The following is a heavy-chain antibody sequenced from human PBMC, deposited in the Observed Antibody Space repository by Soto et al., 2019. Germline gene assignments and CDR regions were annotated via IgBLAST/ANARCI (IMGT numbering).Heavy chain of an antibody. CDR2: ISDSATTM. J-gene: IGHJ5*02. Sequence: GGSLRLGCAASGFTFSSYGMHWVRQAPGKGLEWISHISDSATTMYYADSVKGRFTISRDNARKSLFLHMNSLRAEDTAVYYCARDTAFISSGLFNPWGQGTLVTVSS. CDR1: GFTFSSYG. D-gene: IGHD3-22*01. V-gene: IGHV3-48*04. CDR3: ARDTAFISSGLFNP.